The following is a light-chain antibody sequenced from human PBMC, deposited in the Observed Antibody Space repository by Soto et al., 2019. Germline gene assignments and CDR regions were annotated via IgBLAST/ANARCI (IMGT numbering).Light chain of an antibody. V-gene: IGKV1-5*01. J-gene: IGKJ1*01. Sequence: DIQMTQSPSTLSASVGDRVTITCRASQNIRSRLAWFQQKPGKAPKLLIYDASSLESGVPQRFSGSGSGTEFTLTISSLQPDDFATYYCQQYNSYSPWTFGQGTKVDIK. CDR2: DAS. CDR1: QNIRSR. CDR3: QQYNSYSPWT.